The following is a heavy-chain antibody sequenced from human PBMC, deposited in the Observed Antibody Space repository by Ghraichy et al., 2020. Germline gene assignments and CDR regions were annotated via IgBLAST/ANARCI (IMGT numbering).Heavy chain of an antibody. CDR2: IYSSGSS. D-gene: IGHD1-14*01. CDR3: ATGPYKRNSPTLTYGLDV. V-gene: IGHV4-4*09. Sequence: SQTLSLTCTVSGGSISGDYWSWVRQAPGKGLEWIGYIYSSGSSNYNPSLKSRVAMSVDTAKNQFSLRLKSVTAADTAVYYCATGPYKRNSPTLTYGLDVWGQGTKVTVSS. J-gene: IGHJ6*02. CDR1: GGSISGDY.